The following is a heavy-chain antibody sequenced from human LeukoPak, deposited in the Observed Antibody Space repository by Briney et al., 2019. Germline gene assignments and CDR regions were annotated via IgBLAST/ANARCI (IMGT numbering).Heavy chain of an antibody. Sequence: SQTLSVTCTVSGGSISSGDYYWSWIRQPPGKGLEWIGYIYYSGSTYYNPSLKSRVTISVDTSKNQFSLKLSSVTAADTAVYYCAREGGFYCSSTSCYGLDYWGQGTLVTVSS. CDR3: AREGGFYCSSTSCYGLDY. CDR2: IYYSGST. D-gene: IGHD2-2*01. J-gene: IGHJ4*02. V-gene: IGHV4-30-4*08. CDR1: GGSISSGDYY.